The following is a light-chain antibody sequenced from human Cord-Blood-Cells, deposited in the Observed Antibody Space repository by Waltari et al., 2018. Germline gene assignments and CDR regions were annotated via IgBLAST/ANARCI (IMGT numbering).Light chain of an antibody. CDR2: DVS. CDR3: SSYTSSSTLV. V-gene: IGLV2-14*01. J-gene: IGLJ2*01. CDR1: SRDVGGYNY. Sequence: QSALTQPASVSGSPGQSITISCTGTSRDVGGYNYVSWYQQPPGKAPTLLIYDVSKRPSGVSNRFSGSKSGNTASLTISGLQAEDEADYYCSSYTSSSTLVFGGGTKLTVL.